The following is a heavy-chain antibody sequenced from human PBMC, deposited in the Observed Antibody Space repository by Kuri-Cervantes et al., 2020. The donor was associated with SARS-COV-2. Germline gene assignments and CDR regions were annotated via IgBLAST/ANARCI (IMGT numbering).Heavy chain of an antibody. V-gene: IGHV3-49*04. CDR3: ARNDFWSGYYFDY. J-gene: IGHJ4*02. Sequence: GGSLRLSCTASGFTFGDYAMSWVRQVPGKGLEWVGFIRSKAYAGTTEYAASVKGRFTISRDDSKSIAYLQMNSLKTEDTAVYYCARNDFWSGYYFDYWGQGTLVTVSS. CDR2: IRSKAYAGTT. CDR1: GFTFGDYA. D-gene: IGHD3-3*01.